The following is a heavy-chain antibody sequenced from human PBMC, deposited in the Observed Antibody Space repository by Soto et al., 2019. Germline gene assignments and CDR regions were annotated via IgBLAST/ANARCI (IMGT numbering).Heavy chain of an antibody. CDR2: INPSGGST. D-gene: IGHD4-4*01. Sequence: ASVKVSCKASGYTFTSYYMHWVRQAPGQGLEWMGIINPSGGSTSYAQKFQGRVTMTRDTSTSTVYMELSSLRSEDTAVYYCARAGILTTVTTHYYGMDVWGQGTTVTVSS. J-gene: IGHJ6*02. V-gene: IGHV1-46*01. CDR1: GYTFTSYY. CDR3: ARAGILTTVTTHYYGMDV.